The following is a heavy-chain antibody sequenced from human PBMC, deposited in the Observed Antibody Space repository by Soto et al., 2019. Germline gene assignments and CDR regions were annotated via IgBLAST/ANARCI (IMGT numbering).Heavy chain of an antibody. CDR2: IIPIFGTA. Sequence: QVQLVQSGAEVKKPGSSVKVSCKASGGTFSSYAISWVRQAPGQGLEWMGGIIPIFGTANYAQKFQGRVTITVDKSTSTASMEVSSLRSGDTAVYYCAREKGGTTVTRWFDPWGQGTLVTVSS. CDR1: GGTFSSYA. J-gene: IGHJ5*02. CDR3: AREKGGTTVTRWFDP. V-gene: IGHV1-69*06. D-gene: IGHD4-17*01.